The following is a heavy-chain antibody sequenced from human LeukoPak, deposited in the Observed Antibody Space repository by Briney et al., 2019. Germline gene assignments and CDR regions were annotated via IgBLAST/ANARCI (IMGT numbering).Heavy chain of an antibody. CDR1: GFTFRTCG. Sequence: GRSLRLSCAATGFTFRTCGMHWVRQAPGKGLERVAIDGTNIYYADSVKGRFTISRDNSKNTLYLQMNNLSGEDTAVYYCVRDKDWYFDYWGQGTLVTVSS. CDR2: DGTNI. J-gene: IGHJ4*02. V-gene: IGHV3-33*01. D-gene: IGHD3/OR15-3a*01. CDR3: VRDKDWYFDY.